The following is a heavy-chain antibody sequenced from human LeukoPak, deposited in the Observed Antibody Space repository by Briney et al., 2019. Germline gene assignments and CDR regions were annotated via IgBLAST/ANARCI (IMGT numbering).Heavy chain of an antibody. CDR1: GFTFSTYS. CDR3: AKDQRPDSGYDIDS. V-gene: IGHV3-23*01. J-gene: IGHJ4*02. CDR2: IYPSGGTT. Sequence: GGSLRLSCAASGFTFSTYSMSWVRQAPRKGLEWVSVIYPSGGTTYYADSVKGRFTISRDNSKNTLYLQMHSLRAEDTVLYYCAKDQRPDSGYDIDSWGQGTLVTVSS. D-gene: IGHD5-12*01.